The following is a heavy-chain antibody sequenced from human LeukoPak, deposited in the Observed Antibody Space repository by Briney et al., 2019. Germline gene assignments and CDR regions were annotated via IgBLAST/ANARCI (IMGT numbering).Heavy chain of an antibody. CDR2: VYHSGKT. D-gene: IGHD6-19*01. V-gene: IGHV4-59*01. J-gene: IGHJ4*02. Sequence: SETLSLTCTVSGDSIRLDYWSWLRQPPGKGLEWIAYVYHSGKTNYNPSLKSRVTISVDTSKSQFSLKLTSVAAADTAVYYCARGAGWYENWGQGTLVTVYS. CDR3: ARGAGWYEN. CDR1: GDSIRLDY.